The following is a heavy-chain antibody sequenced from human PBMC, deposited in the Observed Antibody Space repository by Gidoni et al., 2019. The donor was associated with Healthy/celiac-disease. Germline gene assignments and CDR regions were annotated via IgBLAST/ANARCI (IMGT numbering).Heavy chain of an antibody. CDR3: ARGGAIAAAGTGGWFDP. Sequence: QVQLQASGPGLVKPSEPLSLTCTVSGGAISSYYWSWIRQPPGKGLEWIGYIYYSGSTNYNPSLKSRVTISVDTSKNQFSLKLSSVTAADTAVYYCARGGAIAAAGTGGWFDPWGQGTLVTVSS. V-gene: IGHV4-59*08. J-gene: IGHJ5*02. CDR2: IYYSGST. CDR1: GGAISSYY. D-gene: IGHD6-13*01.